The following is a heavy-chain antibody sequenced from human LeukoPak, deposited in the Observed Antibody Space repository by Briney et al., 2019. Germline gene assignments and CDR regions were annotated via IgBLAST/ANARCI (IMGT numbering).Heavy chain of an antibody. Sequence: GGSLRLSCAASGFTFSSYSMNWVRQAPGKGLEWVSSISSSSSYLYYADSMKGRFTISRDNAKNSLYLQMNSLRAEDTAVYYCARDTGYYGDYASAFDIWGQGTMVTVSS. V-gene: IGHV3-21*01. D-gene: IGHD4-17*01. CDR2: ISSSSSYL. CDR3: ARDTGYYGDYASAFDI. J-gene: IGHJ3*02. CDR1: GFTFSSYS.